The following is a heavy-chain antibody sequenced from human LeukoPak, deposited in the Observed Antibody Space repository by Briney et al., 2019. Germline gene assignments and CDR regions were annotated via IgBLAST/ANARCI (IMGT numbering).Heavy chain of an antibody. CDR2: ISGSGGST. J-gene: IGHJ4*02. D-gene: IGHD3-22*01. CDR3: AKLTYYYDSSGYYRDFDY. Sequence: GGSLRLSCAASGFTFSSYAMSWVRQAPGKGLEWVSAISGSGGSTYYADSVKGRFTISRDNSKNTPYLQMNSLRAEDTAVYYCAKLTYYYDSSGYYRDFDYWGQGTLVTVSS. CDR1: GFTFSSYA. V-gene: IGHV3-23*01.